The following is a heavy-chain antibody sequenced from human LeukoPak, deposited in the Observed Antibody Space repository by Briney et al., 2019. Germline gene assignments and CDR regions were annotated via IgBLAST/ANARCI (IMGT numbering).Heavy chain of an antibody. CDR3: ARGVVYYGSGSQSLFDY. Sequence: SETLPLTCTVSGGSISSYYWSWIRQPPGKGLEWIGYIYYSGSTNYNPSLKSRVTISVDTSKNQFSLKLSSVTAADTAVYYCARGVVYYGSGSQSLFDYWGQGTLVTVSS. CDR1: GGSISSYY. J-gene: IGHJ4*02. D-gene: IGHD3-10*01. V-gene: IGHV4-59*01. CDR2: IYYSGST.